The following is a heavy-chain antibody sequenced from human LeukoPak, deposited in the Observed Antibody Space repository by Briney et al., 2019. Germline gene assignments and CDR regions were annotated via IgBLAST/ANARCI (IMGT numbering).Heavy chain of an antibody. Sequence: SETLSLTCTVSGGSISSYYWSWIRQPPGKGLEWIGYIYYSGSTYYNPSLKSRVTISVDTSKNQFSLKLSSVTAADTAVYYCARSGYDSQDYLDYWGQGTLVTVSS. D-gene: IGHD3-3*01. V-gene: IGHV4-59*06. CDR1: GGSISSYY. J-gene: IGHJ4*02. CDR3: ARSGYDSQDYLDY. CDR2: IYYSGST.